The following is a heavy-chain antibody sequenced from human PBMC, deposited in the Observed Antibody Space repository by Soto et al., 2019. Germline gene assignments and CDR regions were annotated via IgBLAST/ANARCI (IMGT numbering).Heavy chain of an antibody. D-gene: IGHD1-26*01. Sequence: SDTLSLHCSVSGGFVSSGSYYRSWIRQPPGKGLEWIGYIYYSGSTNYNPSLKSRVTISLDKSKNQFSLKLYSVTAADTAVYYSATLNTWSHGHWGQGTPV. CDR1: GGFVSSGSYY. J-gene: IGHJ4*02. CDR3: ATLNTWSHGH. V-gene: IGHV4-61*01. CDR2: IYYSGST.